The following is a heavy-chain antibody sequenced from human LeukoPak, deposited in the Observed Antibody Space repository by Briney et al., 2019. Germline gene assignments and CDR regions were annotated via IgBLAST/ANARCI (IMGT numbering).Heavy chain of an antibody. V-gene: IGHV3-30*18. CDR1: GFTCNTYG. D-gene: IGHD3-9*01. J-gene: IGHJ4*02. CDR3: AKDRDILTGYLDY. Sequence: GGSLRLSCAASGFTCNTYGTHWVRQAPGKGLEWVAVISYDGSNKYYVDSVKGRFTISKDNSKNTLYLQMNSLRAEDTAVYYCAKDRDILTGYLDYWGQGTLVTVSS. CDR2: ISYDGSNK.